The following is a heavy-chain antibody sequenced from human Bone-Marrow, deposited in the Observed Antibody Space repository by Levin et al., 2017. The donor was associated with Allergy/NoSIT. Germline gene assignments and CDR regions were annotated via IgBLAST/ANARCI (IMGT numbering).Heavy chain of an antibody. J-gene: IGHJ5*02. CDR2: INPSGGST. CDR3: ARDHCSSTSCYLFDP. V-gene: IGHV1-46*01. D-gene: IGHD2-2*01. CDR1: GYTFTSYY. Sequence: GASVKVSCKASGYTFTSYYMHWVRQAPGQGLEWMGIINPSGGSTSYAQKFQGRVTMTRDTSTSTVYMELSSLRSEDTAVYYCARDHCSSTSCYLFDPWGQGTLVTVSS.